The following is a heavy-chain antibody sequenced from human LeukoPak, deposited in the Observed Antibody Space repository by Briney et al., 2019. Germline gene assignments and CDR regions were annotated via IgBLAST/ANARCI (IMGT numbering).Heavy chain of an antibody. J-gene: IGHJ6*04. CDR3: ARKAYGLDV. V-gene: IGHV3-7*03. Sequence: GGSLRLSCAPSGFTFSSYWMSWVRQAPGKGLEWVANIKQDGSEKYYVDSVKGRFTISRDNGKNSLYLQMNSLGAEDTAVYYCARKAYGLDVWGKGTTVTVSS. CDR2: IKQDGSEK. CDR1: GFTFSSYW.